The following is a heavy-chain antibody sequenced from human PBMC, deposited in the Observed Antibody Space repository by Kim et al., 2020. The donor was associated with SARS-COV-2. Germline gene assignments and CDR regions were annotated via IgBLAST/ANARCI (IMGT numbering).Heavy chain of an antibody. Sequence: GGSLRLSCAASGFTFSSYDMHWVRQATGKGLEWVSAIGTAGDTYYPGSVKGRFTISRENAKNSLYLQMNSLRAGDTAVYYCARGYGDYGSYYYYGMDVWGQGTTVTVSS. CDR2: IGTAGDT. J-gene: IGHJ6*02. CDR3: ARGYGDYGSYYYYGMDV. CDR1: GFTFSSYD. V-gene: IGHV3-13*01. D-gene: IGHD4-17*01.